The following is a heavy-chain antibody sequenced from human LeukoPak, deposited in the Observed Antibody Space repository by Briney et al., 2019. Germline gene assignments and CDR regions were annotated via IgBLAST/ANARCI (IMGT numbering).Heavy chain of an antibody. D-gene: IGHD3-22*01. J-gene: IGHJ4*02. V-gene: IGHV1-46*01. Sequence: ASVKVSCKASGYTFPNHYMHWVRQAPGQGLEWMGIINPSGGSTSYAQKFQGRVTMTRDTCTSTVYMELGRLRAEGTAGCYCARDQFYDSSGYFEYYFDYWGQGTLVTVSS. CDR1: GYTFPNHY. CDR2: INPSGGST. CDR3: ARDQFYDSSGYFEYYFDY.